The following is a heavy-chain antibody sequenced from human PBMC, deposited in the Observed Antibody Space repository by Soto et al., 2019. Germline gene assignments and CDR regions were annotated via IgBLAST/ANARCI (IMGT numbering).Heavy chain of an antibody. CDR3: ARVMMDCTNGVCYPGPYYYYGMDV. CDR1: GGSISSYY. V-gene: IGHV4-59*01. D-gene: IGHD2-8*01. CDR2: IYYSGST. J-gene: IGHJ6*02. Sequence: PSETLSLTCTVSGGSISSYYWSWIRQPPGKGLEWIGFIYYSGSTNYNPSLKSRVTISVDTSKNQFSPKLSSVTAADTAVYYCARVMMDCTNGVCYPGPYYYYGMDVWGQGTTVTVSS.